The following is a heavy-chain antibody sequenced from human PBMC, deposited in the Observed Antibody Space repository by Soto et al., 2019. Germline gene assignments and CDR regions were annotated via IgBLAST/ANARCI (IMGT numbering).Heavy chain of an antibody. V-gene: IGHV3-30*18. CDR1: GFTFSSYG. CDR2: ISYDGSNK. D-gene: IGHD2-2*01. CDR3: AKSSPLVLPDAFDI. Sequence: GGSLRLSCTASGFTFSSYGMHWVRQAPGKGLEWVAVISYDGSNKYYADSVKGRFTISRDNSKNTLYLQMNSLRAEDTAVYYCAKSSPLVLPDAFDIWGQGTMVTVSS. J-gene: IGHJ3*02.